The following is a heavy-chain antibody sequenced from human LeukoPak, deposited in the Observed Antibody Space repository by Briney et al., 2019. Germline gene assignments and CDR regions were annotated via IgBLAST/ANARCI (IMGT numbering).Heavy chain of an antibody. J-gene: IGHJ4*02. Sequence: GGSLRLSCTASGFPFSNYAMGWVRQAPGKGLEWVSAIGGSGGSTYYADSVKGRFTISRDNSKNTLYLQMNSLGAEDTALYYCASPQLQYFDWFTPPLGYWGQGSLVTVSS. V-gene: IGHV3-23*01. CDR2: IGGSGGST. D-gene: IGHD3-9*01. CDR1: GFPFSNYA. CDR3: ASPQLQYFDWFTPPLGY.